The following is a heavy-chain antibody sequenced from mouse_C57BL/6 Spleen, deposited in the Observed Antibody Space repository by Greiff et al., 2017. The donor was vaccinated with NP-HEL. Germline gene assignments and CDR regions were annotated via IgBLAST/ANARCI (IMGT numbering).Heavy chain of an antibody. V-gene: IGHV6-3*01. CDR1: GFTFSNYW. D-gene: IGHD2-4*01. J-gene: IGHJ3*01. Sequence: DVKLVESGGGLVQPGGSMKLSCVASGFTFSNYWMNWVRQSPEKGLEWVAQIRLKSDNYATHYAESVKGRFTISRDDSKSSVYLQMNNLRAEDTGIYYCTDDYDAWFAYWGQGTLVTVSA. CDR3: TDDYDAWFAY. CDR2: IRLKSDNYAT.